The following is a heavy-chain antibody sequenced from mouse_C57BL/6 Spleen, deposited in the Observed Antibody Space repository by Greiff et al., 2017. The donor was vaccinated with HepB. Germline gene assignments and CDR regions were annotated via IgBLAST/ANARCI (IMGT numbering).Heavy chain of an antibody. D-gene: IGHD1-1*01. CDR3: TRGIITTVVGAMDY. CDR2: IDPETGGT. CDR1: GYTFTDYE. J-gene: IGHJ4*01. Sequence: QVQLQQSGAELVRPGASVTLSCKASGYTFTDYEMHWVKQTPVHGLEWIGAIDPETGGTAYNQKFKGKAILTADKSSSTAYMELRSLTSEDSAVYYCTRGIITTVVGAMDYWGQGTSVTVSS. V-gene: IGHV1-15*01.